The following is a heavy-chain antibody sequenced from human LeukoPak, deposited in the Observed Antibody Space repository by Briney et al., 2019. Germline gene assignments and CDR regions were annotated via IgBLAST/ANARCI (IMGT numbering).Heavy chain of an antibody. Sequence: GSLRLSCAASGFTFSSYGMHWVRQAPGKGLEWVAFIRYDGSNKYYADSVKGRFTISRDNSKNTLYLQMNSLRAEDTAVYYCAKGLYYDIRYYFDYWGQGTLVTVSS. CDR3: AKGLYYDIRYYFDY. CDR1: GFTFSSYG. D-gene: IGHD3-9*01. V-gene: IGHV3-30*02. J-gene: IGHJ4*02. CDR2: IRYDGSNK.